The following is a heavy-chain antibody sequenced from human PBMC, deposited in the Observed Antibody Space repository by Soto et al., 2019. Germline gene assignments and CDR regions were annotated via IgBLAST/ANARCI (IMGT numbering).Heavy chain of an antibody. CDR2: ISYDGSNK. CDR3: AKGAPEYYYDSSGSISFDY. D-gene: IGHD3-22*01. V-gene: IGHV3-30*18. Sequence: PGGSLRLSCAASGFTFSSYGMHWVRQAPGKGLEWVAVISYDGSNKYYADSVKGRFTISRDNSKNTLYLQMNSLRAEDTAVYYCAKGAPEYYYDSSGSISFDYWGQGTLVTVSS. J-gene: IGHJ4*02. CDR1: GFTFSSYG.